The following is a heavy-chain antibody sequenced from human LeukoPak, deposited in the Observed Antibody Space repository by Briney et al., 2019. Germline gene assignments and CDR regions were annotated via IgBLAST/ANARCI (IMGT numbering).Heavy chain of an antibody. CDR3: ARAEPWIHQQFYY. J-gene: IGHJ4*02. CDR1: GGSFSGYY. Sequence: SETLSLTCAVYGGSFSGYYWSWIRQPPGKGLEWIGEINHSGSTNYNPSLKSRVTISVDTSKNQFSLKLSSVTAADTAVYYCARAEPWIHQQFYYWGQGTLVTVSS. CDR2: INHSGST. V-gene: IGHV4-34*01. D-gene: IGHD5-12*01.